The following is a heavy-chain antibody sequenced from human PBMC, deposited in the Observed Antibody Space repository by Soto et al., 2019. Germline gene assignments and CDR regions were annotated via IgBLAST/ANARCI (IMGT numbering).Heavy chain of an antibody. D-gene: IGHD5-18*01. Sequence: SETLSLTCTVSGGSVSSGSYFWSWIRQPPGKGLEWIGYIYYSGSTKYNPSLKSRVTISVDTSKNQFSLKLSSVTAADTAVYYCARGVGYRYGSPDYWGQGTLVTVSS. V-gene: IGHV4-61*01. CDR3: ARGVGYRYGSPDY. CDR1: GGSVSSGSYF. J-gene: IGHJ4*02. CDR2: IYYSGST.